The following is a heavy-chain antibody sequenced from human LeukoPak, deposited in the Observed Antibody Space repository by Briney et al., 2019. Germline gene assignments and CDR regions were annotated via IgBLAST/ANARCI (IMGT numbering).Heavy chain of an antibody. J-gene: IGHJ6*03. CDR1: GGYIGSYY. CDR3: AREADYGDYSKSFYYMDV. D-gene: IGHD4-17*01. CDR2: IYTSENS. V-gene: IGHV4-4*07. Sequence: PSETLSLTCTVSGGYIGSYYWSWIRQPAGKGLEWIGRIYTSENSDYNPPLKSRVTMSVDMSTSQFSLRLTSVTAADTAVYYCAREADYGDYSKSFYYMDVWGKGTTVTVSS.